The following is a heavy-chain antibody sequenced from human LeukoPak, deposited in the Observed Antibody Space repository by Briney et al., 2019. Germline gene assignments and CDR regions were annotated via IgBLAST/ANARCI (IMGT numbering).Heavy chain of an antibody. J-gene: IGHJ4*02. CDR1: GFSLSTSGVG. D-gene: IGHD3-3*01. V-gene: IGHV2-5*02. Sequence: SGPTLVKPTQTLTLTCTFSGFSLSTSGVGVGWIRQPPGKALEWLALIYWDDDKRYSPSLKSRLTVTKDTSKNQVVLTMTNMDPVDTATYYCARPFGVEPFFDYWGQGTLVTASS. CDR2: IYWDDDK. CDR3: ARPFGVEPFFDY.